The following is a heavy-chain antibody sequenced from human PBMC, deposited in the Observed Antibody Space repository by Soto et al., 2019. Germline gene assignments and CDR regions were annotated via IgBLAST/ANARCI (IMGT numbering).Heavy chain of an antibody. CDR3: TREEHIVVVTAIPAEYFQH. CDR1: GFTFSSYG. Sequence: ASGFTFSSYGMHWVRQAPGKGLQWVAAISNVGDNKYYVDSVKGRFTISRDNSKNTLYLQMSSLRDEDTAVYYCTREEHIVVVTAIPAEYFQHWGRGTLVTVSS. V-gene: IGHV3-30*03. D-gene: IGHD2-21*02. CDR2: ISNVGDNK. J-gene: IGHJ1*01.